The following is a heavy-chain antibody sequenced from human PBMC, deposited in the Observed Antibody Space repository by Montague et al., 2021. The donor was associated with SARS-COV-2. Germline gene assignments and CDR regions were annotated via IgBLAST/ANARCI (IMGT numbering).Heavy chain of an antibody. Sequence: SLRLSCAASGFTFRSISMNWVRQAPGKRLEWVSSISSESAYIVYAESVRGRFTISRDNAQNLLYLQMNSLRAEDTAVYYCARFETSKFSSGMDVWGQGTTVTVSS. CDR3: ARFETSKFSSGMDV. D-gene: IGHD6-6*01. CDR2: ISSESAYI. CDR1: GFTFRSIS. J-gene: IGHJ6*02. V-gene: IGHV3-21*01.